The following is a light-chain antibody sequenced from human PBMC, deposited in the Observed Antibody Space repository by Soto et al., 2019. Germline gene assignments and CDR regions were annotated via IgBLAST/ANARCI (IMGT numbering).Light chain of an antibody. CDR1: RSVSDTL. J-gene: IGKJ1*01. CDR2: GTS. Sequence: EIVLTQSPGTLSLSPGERATLSCRADRSVSDTLLTWFQQKPGQAPRLLIFGTSNRAPGIPDRFSGSGSGTDFALTISRLEPEDFAVYYCQQYGSSPWTFGKGTKVDIK. V-gene: IGKV3-20*01. CDR3: QQYGSSPWT.